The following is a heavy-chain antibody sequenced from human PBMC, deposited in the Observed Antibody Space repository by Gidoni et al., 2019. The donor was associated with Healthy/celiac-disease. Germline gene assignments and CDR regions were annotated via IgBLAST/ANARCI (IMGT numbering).Heavy chain of an antibody. J-gene: IGHJ4*02. CDR1: GYSFTSSW. V-gene: IGHV5-51*01. Sequence: EVQLVQSGAEVKKPGESLKISCTGSGYSFTSSWIGWVRQMPGKGLEWMGIIYPGDSDTRYSPSFQGQVTISADKSISTAYLQWSSLKASDTAMYYCARLDYDFWSGYYRGYYFDYWGQGTLVTVSS. CDR2: IYPGDSDT. D-gene: IGHD3-3*01. CDR3: ARLDYDFWSGYYRGYYFDY.